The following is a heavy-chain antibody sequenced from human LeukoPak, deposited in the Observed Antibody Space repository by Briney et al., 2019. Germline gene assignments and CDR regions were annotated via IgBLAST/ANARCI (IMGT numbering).Heavy chain of an antibody. CDR1: GFTFSSYS. CDR3: ARVLEMATMGGAFDI. D-gene: IGHD5-24*01. V-gene: IGHV3-21*01. Sequence: PGGSLRLSSAASGFTFSSYSMNWVRQAPGKGLEWVSSISSSSSYIYYADSVKGRFTISRDNAKNSLYLQMNSLRAEDTAVYYCARVLEMATMGGAFDIWGQGTMVTVSS. J-gene: IGHJ3*02. CDR2: ISSSSSYI.